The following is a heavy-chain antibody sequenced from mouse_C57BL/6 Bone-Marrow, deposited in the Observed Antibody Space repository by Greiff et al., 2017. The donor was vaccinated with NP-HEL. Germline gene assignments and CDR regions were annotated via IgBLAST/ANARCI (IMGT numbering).Heavy chain of an antibody. J-gene: IGHJ2*01. V-gene: IGHV1-55*01. Sequence: QVQLQQPGAELVKPGASVKMSCKASGYTFTSYWITWVKQRPGQGLEWIGDIYPGSGSTNYNEKFKSKATLTVDTSSSTAYMQLSSLTSEDSAVYDCARRDNGSSDDYCDYWGQGTTLTVST. CDR2: IYPGSGST. CDR1: GYTFTSYW. CDR3: ARRDNGSSDDYCDY. D-gene: IGHD1-1*01.